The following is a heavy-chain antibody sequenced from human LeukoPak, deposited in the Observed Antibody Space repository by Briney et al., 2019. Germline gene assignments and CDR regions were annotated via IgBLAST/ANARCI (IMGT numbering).Heavy chain of an antibody. CDR3: ARLDSSGSYYFDY. CDR1: GFTVSSNY. Sequence: GGSLRLSCAASGFTVSSNYMSWVRQAPGKGLEWVSVIYSGGSTYYADSVKGRFTISRDNSKNTLYLQMNSLRAEDTAVYYCARLDSSGSYYFDYWGQGTLVTVSS. D-gene: IGHD6-19*01. J-gene: IGHJ4*02. CDR2: IYSGGST. V-gene: IGHV3-53*01.